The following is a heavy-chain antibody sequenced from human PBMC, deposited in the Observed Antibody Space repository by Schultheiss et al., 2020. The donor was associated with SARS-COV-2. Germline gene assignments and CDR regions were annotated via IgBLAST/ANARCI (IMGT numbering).Heavy chain of an antibody. CDR2: IYYSGST. CDR1: GGSISSYY. D-gene: IGHD2-15*01. Sequence: LRLSCTVSGGSISSYYWSWIRQHPGKGLEWIGYIYYSGSTYYNPSLKSRVTISVDTSKNQFSLKLSSVTAADTAVYYCARDCSGGSCHPYWGQGTLVTVSS. CDR3: ARDCSGGSCHPY. J-gene: IGHJ4*02. V-gene: IGHV4-31*03.